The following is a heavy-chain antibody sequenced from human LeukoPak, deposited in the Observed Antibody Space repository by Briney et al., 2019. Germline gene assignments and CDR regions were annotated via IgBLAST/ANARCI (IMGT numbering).Heavy chain of an antibody. CDR1: GGSISSGGYY. Sequence: TLSLTCTVSGGSISSGGYYWSWIRQHPGKGLEWIGYIYYSGSTYYNLSLKSRVTISVDTSKNQFSLKLSSVTAADTAVYYCARIYSGYDPYYYYYMDVWGKGTTVTVSS. CDR2: IYYSGST. J-gene: IGHJ6*03. CDR3: ARIYSGYDPYYYYYMDV. D-gene: IGHD5-12*01. V-gene: IGHV4-31*03.